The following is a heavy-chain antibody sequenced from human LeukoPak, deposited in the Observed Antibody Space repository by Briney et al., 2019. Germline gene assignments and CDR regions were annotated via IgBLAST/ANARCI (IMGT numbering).Heavy chain of an antibody. J-gene: IGHJ5*02. CDR2: ISDSGSN. V-gene: IGHV4-59*08. D-gene: IGHD3-10*01. Sequence: SETLSLTCTVSGGSISSHYWSWIRQPPGKELEWIGYISDSGSNVYNPSLRSRVTILGDTSKNQLSLKLSSVTAADTAVYYCARHATGSYSVPWLDPWGQGTLVTVSS. CDR1: GGSISSHY. CDR3: ARHATGSYSVPWLDP.